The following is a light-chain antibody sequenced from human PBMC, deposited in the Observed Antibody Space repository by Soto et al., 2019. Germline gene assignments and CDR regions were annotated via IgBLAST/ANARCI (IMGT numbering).Light chain of an antibody. CDR1: QDVSRC. CDR2: AAS. Sequence: QMTQSPSSLSASVGDRITITCRASQDVSRCLSWFQQKPGKVPTLLIYAASNLQSGVPSRFGGSRSGTEFTLTVSSLQPDDFATYYCQQYSTYTPRTFGQGTKVDIK. V-gene: IGKV1-5*01. J-gene: IGKJ1*01. CDR3: QQYSTYTPRT.